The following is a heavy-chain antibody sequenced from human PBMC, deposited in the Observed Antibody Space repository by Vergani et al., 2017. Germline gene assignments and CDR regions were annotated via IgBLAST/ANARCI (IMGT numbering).Heavy chain of an antibody. CDR3: GRKQSPASLMDKPIDI. Sequence: QVQLVASGGGLVRPGGSLRLSCAASGFIFSDYYMTWIRQTPGKGVEWLAHISDGGETKMYAESLKGRFTVSRDNTKNLLILQMKTLKVDDTATYYCGRKQSPASLMDKPIDIWGQGTLVTVSS. V-gene: IGHV3-11*01. D-gene: IGHD1/OR15-1a*01. CDR2: ISDGGETK. CDR1: GFIFSDYY. J-gene: IGHJ5*02.